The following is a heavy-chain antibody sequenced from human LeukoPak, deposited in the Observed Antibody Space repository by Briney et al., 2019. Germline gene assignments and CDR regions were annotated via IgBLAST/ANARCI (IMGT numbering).Heavy chain of an antibody. CDR1: GYTFTSYD. D-gene: IGHD6-19*01. CDR3: ARGPVAGTDY. V-gene: IGHV1-8*01. Sequence: AASVKVSCKASGYTFTSYDINWVRQATGQGLEWMGWMNPNSGNTGYAQKFQGRVTMTRNTSISTAYMELSSLRSEDRALYYVARGPVAGTDYWGQGTLVTVSS. CDR2: MNPNSGNT. J-gene: IGHJ4*02.